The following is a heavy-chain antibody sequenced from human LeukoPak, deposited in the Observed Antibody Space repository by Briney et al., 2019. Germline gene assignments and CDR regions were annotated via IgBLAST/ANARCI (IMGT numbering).Heavy chain of an antibody. CDR2: ISYDGSNK. CDR1: GFTFSSYA. CDR3: ARVIPRPYRAEYFQH. D-gene: IGHD2/OR15-2a*01. J-gene: IGHJ1*01. V-gene: IGHV3-30-3*01. Sequence: GGSLRLSCAASGFTFSSYAMHWVRQAPGKGLEWVAVISYDGSNKYYADSVKGRFTISRDNSKNTLYLQMNSLRAEDTAVYYCARVIPRPYRAEYFQHWGQGTLVTVSS.